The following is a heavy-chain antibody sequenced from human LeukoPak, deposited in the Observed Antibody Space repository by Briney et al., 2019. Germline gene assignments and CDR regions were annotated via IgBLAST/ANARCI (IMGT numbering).Heavy chain of an antibody. CDR2: ISYDGSNK. V-gene: IGHV3-30-3*01. CDR3: AKEGHSSSFPLDY. CDR1: GFTFSSYA. Sequence: GGSLRLSCAASGFTFSSYAMHWVRQAPGKGLEWVAVISYDGSNKYYADSVKGRFTISRDNSKNTLYLQMNSLRAEDTAVYYCAKEGHSSSFPLDYWGQGTLVTVSS. J-gene: IGHJ4*02. D-gene: IGHD6-6*01.